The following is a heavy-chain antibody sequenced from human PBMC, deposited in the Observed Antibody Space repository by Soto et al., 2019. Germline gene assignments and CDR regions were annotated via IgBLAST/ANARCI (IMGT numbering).Heavy chain of an antibody. Sequence: GGSLRLSCAASGFTFSSYGMHWVRQAPGKGLEWVEVISYDGSDKYYADSVKGRFTISRDNSKNTLYLQMNSLRAEDTAVYYCARDPSPGYSYGYYFDYWGQGTLVTV. CDR2: ISYDGSDK. CDR3: ARDPSPGYSYGYYFDY. CDR1: GFTFSSYG. J-gene: IGHJ4*02. D-gene: IGHD5-18*01. V-gene: IGHV3-30*19.